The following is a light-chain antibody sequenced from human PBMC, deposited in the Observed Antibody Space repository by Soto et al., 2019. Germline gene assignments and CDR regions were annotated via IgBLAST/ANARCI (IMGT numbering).Light chain of an antibody. CDR3: MQASQLRT. CDR2: QIS. CDR1: ESLVHSDGKTY. J-gene: IGKJ1*01. Sequence: IVLTQTPLSSAVTPGQPASFSCVSSESLVHSDGKTYLGWLHLRPGQPPRLLIYQISKRPPGVPDRFSGSGAGTNFTLKISRVEPEDVGTFYCMQASQLRTFGQGTKVDIK. V-gene: IGKV2-24*01.